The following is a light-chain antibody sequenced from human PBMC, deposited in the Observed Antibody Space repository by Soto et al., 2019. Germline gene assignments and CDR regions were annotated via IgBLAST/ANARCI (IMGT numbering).Light chain of an antibody. J-gene: IGKJ4*01. Sequence: DIVMAQSPDSLAVSLGERATINCKTSQSVLHGSNHKNCLAWYQQKPGQPPKLLISWASTRDSGVPDRFSGSGSGTDFTLTISSLQAEDVAVYYCQQCYTTPLTFGGGTKVEIK. CDR1: QSVLHGSNHKNC. V-gene: IGKV4-1*01. CDR2: WAS. CDR3: QQCYTTPLT.